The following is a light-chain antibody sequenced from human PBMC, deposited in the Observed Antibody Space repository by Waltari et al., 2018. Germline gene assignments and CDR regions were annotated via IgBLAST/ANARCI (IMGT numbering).Light chain of an antibody. J-gene: IGKJ5*01. CDR3: HPYENLIA. Sequence: DIQRTQSPSALSASVGDRVTMTCQASPAISKRLNWYQQKPGKAPKHRIYDASNLERGFPSRFSGSGSGTDFTFTISSLEPEDFATYYCHPYENLIAFGQGTRLDLK. CDR1: PAISKR. CDR2: DAS. V-gene: IGKV1-33*01.